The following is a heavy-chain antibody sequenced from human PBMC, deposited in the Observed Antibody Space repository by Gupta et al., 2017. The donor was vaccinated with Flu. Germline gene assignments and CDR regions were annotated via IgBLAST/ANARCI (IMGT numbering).Heavy chain of an antibody. J-gene: IGHJ4*02. Sequence: EVQLVETGGGLIQPGGSLRLSCAVSGFSVSNNYMTWVRQAPGKGLEWVSIIYSGGSTYYADSVKGRFTISRDNSKNTLYLQMSSLRVEDTARYYCARNRDTSGYFLDYWGQGTLVTVSS. V-gene: IGHV3-53*02. CDR1: GFSVSNNY. CDR3: ARNRDTSGYFLDY. D-gene: IGHD3-22*01. CDR2: IYSGGST.